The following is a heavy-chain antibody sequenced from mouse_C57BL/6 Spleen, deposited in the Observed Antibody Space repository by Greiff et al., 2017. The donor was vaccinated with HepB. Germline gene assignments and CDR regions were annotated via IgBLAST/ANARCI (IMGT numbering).Heavy chain of an antibody. D-gene: IGHD2-5*01. CDR3: AKKTYYSKGYAMDY. CDR1: GFSLTSYG. J-gene: IGHJ4*01. V-gene: IGHV2-4*01. Sequence: VQLQQSGPGLVQPSQSLSITCTVSGFSLTSYGVHWVRQPPGKGLEWLGVIWSGGSTDYNAAFISRLSISKDNSKSQVFFKMNSLQADDTAIYYCAKKTYYSKGYAMDYWGQGTSVTVSS. CDR2: IWSGGST.